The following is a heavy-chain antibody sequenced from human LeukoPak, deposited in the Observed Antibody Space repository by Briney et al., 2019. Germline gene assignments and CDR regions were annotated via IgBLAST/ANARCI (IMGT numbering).Heavy chain of an antibody. V-gene: IGHV3-23*01. D-gene: IGHD3-22*01. J-gene: IGHJ4*02. CDR1: GFTFSSYA. Sequence: GGSLRLSCAASGFTFSSYAMSWVRQAPGKGLEWVSGISTSGGSSSYADSVKGRFTISRDNPKNTLYMQMNSLRAEDTALYYCAIMHPYYDGSGYWVQWGQGTLVTVSS. CDR3: AIMHPYYDGSGYWVQ. CDR2: ISTSGGSS.